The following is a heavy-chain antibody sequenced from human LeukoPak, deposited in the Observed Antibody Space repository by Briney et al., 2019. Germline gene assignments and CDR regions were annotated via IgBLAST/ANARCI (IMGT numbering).Heavy chain of an antibody. CDR1: GFTFSSYW. CDR2: INGDGSTT. CDR3: VRGFDY. V-gene: IGHV3-74*01. J-gene: IGHJ4*02. Sequence: GGSLRLSRAASGFTFSSYWMHWVRQPPGKGLVWVSRINGDGSTTNYADSVKGRFTISRDNAKNTLYLQMNSLRAEDTAVYYCVRGFDYWGQGTLATVSS.